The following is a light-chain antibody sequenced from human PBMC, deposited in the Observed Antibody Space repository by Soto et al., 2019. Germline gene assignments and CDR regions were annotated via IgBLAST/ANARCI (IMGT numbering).Light chain of an antibody. Sequence: DIVMAQSPDSLAVSLGERATINCKSSQSVLYSSNNKNFLAWYQRKPGQPPKLLIYWASTRESGVPDRFSGGGSGTEFNLSISNLRAEDVALYYCQQYYRSPFTFGHGTKLQIK. J-gene: IGKJ2*01. V-gene: IGKV4-1*01. CDR3: QQYYRSPFT. CDR2: WAS. CDR1: QSVLYSSNNKNF.